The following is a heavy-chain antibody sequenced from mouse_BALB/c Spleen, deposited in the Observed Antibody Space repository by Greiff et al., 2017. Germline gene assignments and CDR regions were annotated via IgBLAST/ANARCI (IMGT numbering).Heavy chain of an antibody. J-gene: IGHJ1*01. V-gene: IGHV3-6*02. D-gene: IGHD1-1*01. CDR2: ISYDGSN. Sequence: EVKLQESGPGLVKPSQSLSLTCSVTGYSITSGYYWNWIRQFPGNKLEWMGYISYDGSNNYNPSLKNRISITRDTSKNQFFLKLNSVTTEDTATYYCARRGYYGSSGNWYFDVWGAGTTVTVSS. CDR1: GYSITSGYY. CDR3: ARRGYYGSSGNWYFDV.